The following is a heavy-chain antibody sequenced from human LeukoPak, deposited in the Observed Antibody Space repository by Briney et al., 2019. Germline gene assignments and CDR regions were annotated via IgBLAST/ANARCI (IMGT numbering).Heavy chain of an antibody. CDR2: IWYDGSNK. D-gene: IGHD6-19*01. CDR3: AKVGRAVAGVYYYYGMDV. Sequence: GGSLRLSCAASGFTFSSYGMHWVRQAPGKGLEWVAVIWYDGSNKYYADSVKGRFTISRDNSKNTLYLQMNSLRAEDTAVYYCAKVGRAVAGVYYYYGMDVWGQGTTVTVSS. V-gene: IGHV3-30*02. J-gene: IGHJ6*02. CDR1: GFTFSSYG.